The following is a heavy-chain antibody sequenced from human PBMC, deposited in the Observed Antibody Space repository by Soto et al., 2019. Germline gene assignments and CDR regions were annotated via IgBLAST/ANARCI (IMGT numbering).Heavy chain of an antibody. V-gene: IGHV2-70*20. CDR3: ARAPLGSGSFLFDY. J-gene: IGHJ4*02. CDR1: GFSLSTTGMC. Sequence: SGPTLVNPTQTRTLTCTFSGFSLSTTGMCVSWVRQPPGKALEWLGLIDWDDDKYYNTSLKSRFTISKVTSKNQVVLTMTNMDPVDTATYYCARAPLGSGSFLFDYWGQGALVTVSS. D-gene: IGHD3-10*01. CDR2: IDWDDDK.